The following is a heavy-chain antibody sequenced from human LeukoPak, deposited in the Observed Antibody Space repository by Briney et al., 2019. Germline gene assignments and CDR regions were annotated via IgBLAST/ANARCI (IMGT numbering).Heavy chain of an antibody. D-gene: IGHD6-13*01. CDR3: ATGIAAARDAFDI. CDR1: GYTFTSYD. Sequence: ASVKVSCKASGYTFTSYDINWVRQATGQGLEWMGWMNPNSGNTGYAQKFQGRVTMTRNASISTAYMELSSLRSEDTAVYYCATGIAAARDAFDIWGQGTMVTVSS. J-gene: IGHJ3*02. CDR2: MNPNSGNT. V-gene: IGHV1-8*01.